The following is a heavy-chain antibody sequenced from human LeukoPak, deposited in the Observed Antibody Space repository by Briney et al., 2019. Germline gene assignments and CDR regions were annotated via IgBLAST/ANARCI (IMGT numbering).Heavy chain of an antibody. J-gene: IGHJ3*02. V-gene: IGHV4-39*01. CDR3: ARPLDCNYGGTAFDI. CDR2: IDYSGSP. CDR1: GGSVSNSNYC. Sequence: SETLSLICTVSGGSVSNSNYCWGWIRQPPGKQLEWIGSIDYSGSPLYNPSLKSRVTISVDTSKNQFSLKLSSVTAADTAVYYCARPLDCNYGGTAFDIWGQGTMVTVSS. D-gene: IGHD4-23*01.